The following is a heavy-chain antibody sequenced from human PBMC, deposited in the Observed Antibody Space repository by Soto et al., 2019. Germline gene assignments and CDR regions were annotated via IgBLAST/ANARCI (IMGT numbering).Heavy chain of an antibody. CDR1: GGSISSYY. CDR3: ARVNDILTGYFTNPNWFDP. J-gene: IGHJ5*02. D-gene: IGHD3-9*01. Sequence: SETLSLTCTVSGGSISSYYWSWIRQPPGKGLEWIGYIYYSGSTNYNPSLKSRVTISVDTSKNQFSLKLSSVTAADTAVYYCARVNDILTGYFTNPNWFDPWGQGTLVTVSS. CDR2: IYYSGST. V-gene: IGHV4-59*01.